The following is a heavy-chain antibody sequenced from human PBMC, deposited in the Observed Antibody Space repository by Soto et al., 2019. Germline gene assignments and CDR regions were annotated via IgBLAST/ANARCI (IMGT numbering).Heavy chain of an antibody. CDR3: ARAYDFWSGHRFAFDI. Sequence: GGSLRLSCAASGFTFSSYAMHWVRQAPGKGLEWVAVISYDGSNKYYADSVKGRFTISRDNSKNTLYLQMNSLRAEDTAVYYCARAYDFWSGHRFAFDIWGQGTMVTVSS. V-gene: IGHV3-30-3*01. CDR2: ISYDGSNK. J-gene: IGHJ3*02. CDR1: GFTFSSYA. D-gene: IGHD3-3*01.